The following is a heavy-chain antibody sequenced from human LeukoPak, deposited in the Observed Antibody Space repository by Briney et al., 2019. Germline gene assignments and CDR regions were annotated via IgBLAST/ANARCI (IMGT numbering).Heavy chain of an antibody. Sequence: GASVKVSCKASGYTFTSYAMHWVRQAPGQRLEWMGWSNAGNGNTKYSQKFQGRVTITRDTSASTAYMELSSLRSEDTAVYYCARGKGSSGWFFLDNWFDPWGQGPLVTVSS. V-gene: IGHV1-3*01. J-gene: IGHJ5*02. CDR1: GYTFTSYA. CDR3: ARGKGSSGWFFLDNWFDP. CDR2: SNAGNGNT. D-gene: IGHD6-19*01.